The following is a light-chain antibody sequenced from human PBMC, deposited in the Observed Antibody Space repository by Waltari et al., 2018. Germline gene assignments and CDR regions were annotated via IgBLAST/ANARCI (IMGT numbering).Light chain of an antibody. J-gene: IGKJ2*01. CDR3: QHYIHYPYT. Sequence: DVQMTHSPSTLSASVGDRVTTTCRASQTIGYWLAWFQQKPGQAPKLLIYRASRLPTGLPSRFSSSGSGTEFALTISSLQPDDFATYYCQHYIHYPYTFGQGTKLELK. CDR1: QTIGYW. V-gene: IGKV1-5*03. CDR2: RAS.